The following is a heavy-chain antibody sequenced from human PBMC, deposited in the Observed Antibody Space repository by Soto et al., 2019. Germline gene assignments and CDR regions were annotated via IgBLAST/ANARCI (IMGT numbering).Heavy chain of an antibody. J-gene: IGHJ4*02. D-gene: IGHD1-1*01. CDR2: INQDGNEA. CDR3: ARTGDGHHDFLDY. CDR1: GFTFSSYW. V-gene: IGHV3-7*01. Sequence: VHLEESGGGLVQPGGSLRLSCAASGFTFSSYWMNWVRQAPGKGLEWVANINQDGNEANLRDSVKGRFTISRDNAKNSLCLQMNSLRVDDTAVYYCARTGDGHHDFLDYWVQGALVSGSS.